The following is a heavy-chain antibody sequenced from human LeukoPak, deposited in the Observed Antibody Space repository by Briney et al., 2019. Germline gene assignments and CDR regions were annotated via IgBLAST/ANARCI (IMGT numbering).Heavy chain of an antibody. CDR2: VYHSGST. D-gene: IGHD3-22*01. J-gene: IGHJ4*02. Sequence: SETLSLTCAVSGGSISSSYWWSWVRQPPGKGLEWIGEVYHSGSTNYNPSLKSRVTMSVDTSKNQFSLKLSSVTAADTAVYYCARDKLYYDSSGYNFDYWGQGTLVTVSS. CDR3: ARDKLYYDSSGYNFDY. V-gene: IGHV4-4*02. CDR1: GGSISSSYW.